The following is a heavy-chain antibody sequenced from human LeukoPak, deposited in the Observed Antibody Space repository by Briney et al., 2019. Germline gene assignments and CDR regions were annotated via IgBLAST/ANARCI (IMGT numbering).Heavy chain of an antibody. J-gene: IGHJ6*03. V-gene: IGHV4-59*01. Sequence: PSETLSLTCTVSGGSISNYYWSWIRQPPGKGLEWIGYISYSGSTNYNPSLKSRVTISVDTSKNQFSLKLSSVTAADTAVYYCARVIEYSSGWDYYYYMDVWGNGTTVTISS. CDR1: GGSISNYY. CDR2: ISYSGST. D-gene: IGHD6-19*01. CDR3: ARVIEYSSGWDYYYYMDV.